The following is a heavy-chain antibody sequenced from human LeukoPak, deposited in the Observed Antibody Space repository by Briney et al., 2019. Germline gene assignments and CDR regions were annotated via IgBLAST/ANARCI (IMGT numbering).Heavy chain of an antibody. CDR3: ARAGRAAANWFDP. D-gene: IGHD2-2*01. Sequence: ASVKVSCKAFGYTFTGYYMHWVRQAPGQGLEWMGWINPNSGGTNYAQKFQGRVTMTRATSISTAYMELSRLRSDDTAVYYCARAGRAAANWFDPWGQGTLVTVSS. V-gene: IGHV1-2*02. J-gene: IGHJ5*02. CDR1: GYTFTGYY. CDR2: INPNSGGT.